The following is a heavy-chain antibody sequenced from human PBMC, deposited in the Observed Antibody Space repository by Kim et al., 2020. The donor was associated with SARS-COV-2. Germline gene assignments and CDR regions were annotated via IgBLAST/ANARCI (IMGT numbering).Heavy chain of an antibody. CDR3: ARGDTSSVSGDYVTTFDY. V-gene: IGHV3-30*01. Sequence: KGRFTISRDNYKNTLELQMNSLRADDTAVYYCARGDTSSVSGDYVTTFDYWGQGTLVTVSS. D-gene: IGHD4-17*01. J-gene: IGHJ4*02.